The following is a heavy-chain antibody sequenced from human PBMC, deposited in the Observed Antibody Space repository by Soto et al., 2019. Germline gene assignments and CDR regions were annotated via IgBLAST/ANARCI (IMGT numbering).Heavy chain of an antibody. J-gene: IGHJ3*02. CDR3: ARGGGYYDSSGYYFSDAFDI. Sequence: ASVKVSCKASGYTFTSYDINRVRQATGQGLEWMGWMNPNSGNTGYAQKFQGRVTMTRNTSISTAYMELSSLRSEDTAVYYCARGGGYYDSSGYYFSDAFDIWGQGTMVTVSS. V-gene: IGHV1-8*01. D-gene: IGHD3-22*01. CDR2: MNPNSGNT. CDR1: GYTFTSYD.